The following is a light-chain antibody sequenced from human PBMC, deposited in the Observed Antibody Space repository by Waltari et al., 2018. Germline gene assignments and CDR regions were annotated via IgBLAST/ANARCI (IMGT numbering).Light chain of an antibody. Sequence: QSWLTQPPSVSGAPGQRVTISCTGSSSNIGAGYDVHWYQLLPGTAPKLLIYGNSNRPSGVPDRCSGSKSGTSASLAITGLQAEDEAGYYCQSYDSSLSGSVFGGGTKLTVL. CDR3: QSYDSSLSGSV. J-gene: IGLJ2*01. CDR1: SSNIGAGYD. V-gene: IGLV1-40*01. CDR2: GNS.